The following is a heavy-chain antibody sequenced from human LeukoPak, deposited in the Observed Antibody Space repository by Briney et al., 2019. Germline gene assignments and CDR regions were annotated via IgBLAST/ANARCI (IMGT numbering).Heavy chain of an antibody. CDR1: GYTFTSYD. V-gene: IGHV1-8*01. CDR3: ARNPAHTGWFDP. Sequence: GASVKVSCKASGYTFTSYDISWVRQATGQGLEWMGWMNPNSGNTGYAQKFQGRVSMTRDTSISTAYMELSSLRSEDTAVYYCARNPAHTGWFDPWGQGTLVTVSS. CDR2: MNPNSGNT. D-gene: IGHD4-17*01. J-gene: IGHJ5*02.